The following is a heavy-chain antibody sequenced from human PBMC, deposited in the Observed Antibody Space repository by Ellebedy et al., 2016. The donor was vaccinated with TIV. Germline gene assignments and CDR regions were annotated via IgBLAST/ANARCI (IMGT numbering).Heavy chain of an antibody. J-gene: IGHJ4*02. CDR2: INAGTGNT. CDR3: ARGQILWIGELLDY. D-gene: IGHD3-10*01. CDR1: GYTFTSYA. V-gene: IGHV1-3*01. Sequence: AASVKVSCKALGYTFTSYAMHWVRQAPGQRLEWMGWINAGTGNTKYAQNFQGRVTITSDTSASTAYMELSSLRSEDTAVYYCARGQILWIGELLDYWGQGTLVTISS.